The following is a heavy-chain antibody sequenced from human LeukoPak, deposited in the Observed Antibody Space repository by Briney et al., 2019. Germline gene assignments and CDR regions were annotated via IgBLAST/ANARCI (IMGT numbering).Heavy chain of an antibody. V-gene: IGHV3-72*01. CDR1: GFTFSDYY. CDR2: SRDKANSYTT. D-gene: IGHD3-10*01. CDR3: SRTIGGSGTPSAY. Sequence: GGSLRLSCAASGFTFSDYYMDWVRQAPGKGLEWVARSRDKANSYTTEYAASVKGRFTISRDGSKNSLYLQMNNLKTEDTAVYFCSRTIGGSGTPSAYWGQGTLVTVSS. J-gene: IGHJ4*02.